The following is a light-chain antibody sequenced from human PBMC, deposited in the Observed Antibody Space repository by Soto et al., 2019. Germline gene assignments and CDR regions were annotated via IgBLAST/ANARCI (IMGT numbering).Light chain of an antibody. J-gene: IGKJ1*01. CDR3: QQYNSWRT. Sequence: EVGRTNSPSTLSLNHGERATLSCRASQSVAGNVAWYQQKPGQVPRLLIHGAFTRATGIPARFSGSGSGTEFTLSISSLQSEDFAVYSGQQYNSWRTFGPGTTL. V-gene: IGKV3-15*01. CDR1: QSVAGN. CDR2: GAF.